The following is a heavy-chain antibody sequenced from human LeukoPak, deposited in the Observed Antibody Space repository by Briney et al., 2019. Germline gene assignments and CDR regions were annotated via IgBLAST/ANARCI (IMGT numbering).Heavy chain of an antibody. CDR3: AKARDYDILTGYYLYFQH. Sequence: GGSLRLSCAASGFTFSSYAMSWVRQAPGKGLEWVSAISGSGGSTYYADSVKSRFTISRDNSKNTLYLQMNSLRAEDTAVYYCAKARDYDILTGYYLYFQHWGQGTLVTVSS. CDR1: GFTFSSYA. CDR2: ISGSGGST. D-gene: IGHD3-9*01. V-gene: IGHV3-23*01. J-gene: IGHJ1*01.